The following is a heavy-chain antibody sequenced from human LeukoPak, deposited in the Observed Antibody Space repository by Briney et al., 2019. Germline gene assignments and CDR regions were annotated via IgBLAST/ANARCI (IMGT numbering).Heavy chain of an antibody. D-gene: IGHD6-19*01. J-gene: IGHJ4*02. Sequence: GESLKISCKGSGYSFTSYWIGWVRQMPGKGLEWMGIIYPGDSDTRYSPSFQGQVTISADKSISTAYLQWSSLKASDTAMYYCARRSSGWYDAPVDFDYWGQGTLVTVSS. CDR1: GYSFTSYW. V-gene: IGHV5-51*01. CDR3: ARRSSGWYDAPVDFDY. CDR2: IYPGDSDT.